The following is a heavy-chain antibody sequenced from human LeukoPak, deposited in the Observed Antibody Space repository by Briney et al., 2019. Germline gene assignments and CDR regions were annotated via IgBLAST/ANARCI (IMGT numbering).Heavy chain of an antibody. Sequence: GASVKVSCKASGYTFTSYGISWVRQAPGQGLEWMGWINPNSGGTNYAQKFQGRVTMTRDTSISTAYMELSRLRSDDTAVYYCAISYYYDSSGYYLTQRIFDYWGQGTLVTVSS. D-gene: IGHD3-22*01. CDR1: GYTFTSYG. J-gene: IGHJ4*02. CDR2: INPNSGGT. CDR3: AISYYYDSSGYYLTQRIFDY. V-gene: IGHV1-2*02.